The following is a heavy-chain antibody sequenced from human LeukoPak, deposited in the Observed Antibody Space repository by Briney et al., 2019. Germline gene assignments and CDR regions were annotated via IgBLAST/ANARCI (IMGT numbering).Heavy chain of an antibody. CDR1: GYTFTSYG. J-gene: IGHJ4*02. V-gene: IGHV1-18*01. CDR2: ISAYNGNT. CDR3: ARDLSSCTNGVCYTPFDY. Sequence: GASVKVSCTASGYTFTSYGISWVRQAPGQGLEWMGWISAYNGNTNYAQKLQGRVTMTTDTSTSTAYMELRSLRSDDTAVYYCARDLSSCTNGVCYTPFDYWGQGTLVTVSS. D-gene: IGHD2-8*01.